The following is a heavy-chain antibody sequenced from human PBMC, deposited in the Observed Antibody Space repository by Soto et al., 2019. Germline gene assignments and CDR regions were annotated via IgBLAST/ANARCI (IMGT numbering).Heavy chain of an antibody. CDR2: ISAYNGNT. J-gene: IGHJ6*02. D-gene: IGHD2-15*01. CDR1: GYTFTSYG. CDR3: ASGDPPYCSGGSCYPNLYYSGVDV. Sequence: ASVKVSCKASGYTFTSYGISWVRQAPGQGLEWMGWISAYNGNTNYARKLQGRVTMTTDTSTSTAYMELRSLRSDDTAVYYCASGDPPYCSGGSCYPNLYYSGVDVWGQGTAVTV. V-gene: IGHV1-18*04.